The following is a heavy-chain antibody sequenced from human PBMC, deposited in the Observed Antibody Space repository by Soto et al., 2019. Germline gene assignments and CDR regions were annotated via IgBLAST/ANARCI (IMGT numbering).Heavy chain of an antibody. CDR2: VYYTGTT. CDR3: ATHTSGSRNGPHT. V-gene: IGHV4-39*01. Sequence: QLQLQESGPGLVKPSETLSLTCTVSGGSIKNTGANWGWVRQPPGKGLEWIGSVYYTGTTYYNPSLQIRVTISIDTSKNQYSLSVNSVAAADTAVYYCATHTSGSRNGPHTWGQGTLVTVSS. J-gene: IGHJ5*02. D-gene: IGHD1-26*01. CDR1: GGSIKNTGAN.